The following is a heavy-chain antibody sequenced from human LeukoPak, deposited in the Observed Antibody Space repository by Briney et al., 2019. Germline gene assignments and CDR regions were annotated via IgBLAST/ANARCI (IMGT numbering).Heavy chain of an antibody. CDR3: ASIGYCTSGVCYFDY. D-gene: IGHD2-8*01. J-gene: IGHJ4*02. V-gene: IGHV4-34*01. CDR1: GGSFSGYY. CDR2: INHSGST. Sequence: SETLSLTCAVYGGSFSGYYWSWIRQPPGKGLEWIGEINHSGSTNYNPSLKSRVTISVDTSKNQFSLKLSSVTAADTAVYYCASIGYCTSGVCYFDYWGQGTLVTVSS.